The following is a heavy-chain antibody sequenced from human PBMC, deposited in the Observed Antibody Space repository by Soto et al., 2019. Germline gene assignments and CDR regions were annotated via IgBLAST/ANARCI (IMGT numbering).Heavy chain of an antibody. D-gene: IGHD2-2*01. CDR2: INQDGSES. CDR1: GLTFRSYW. V-gene: IGHV3-7*01. J-gene: IGHJ4*02. CDR3: ARHARECSSPGCAN. Sequence: GGSLRLSCVVSGLTFRSYWMSWVRQAPGKGLEWVANINQDGSESYYVDSVKGRFTISRDNAKNSLYLQMTSLRAEDTAVYYCARHARECSSPGCANWGQGTLVTVSS.